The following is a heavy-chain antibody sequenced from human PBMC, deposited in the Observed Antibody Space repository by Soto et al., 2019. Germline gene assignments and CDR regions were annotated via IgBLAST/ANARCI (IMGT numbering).Heavy chain of an antibody. CDR2: IYYSGST. CDR3: ARGSDPYYYYYMDV. CDR1: GGSISSYY. J-gene: IGHJ6*03. Sequence: PSETLSLTCTVSGGSISSYYWSWIRQPPGKGLEWIGYIYYSGSTNYNPSLKSRVTISVDTSKNQFSLKLSSVTAADTAVYYCARGSDPYYYYYMDVWGKGTTVTVSS. V-gene: IGHV4-59*01.